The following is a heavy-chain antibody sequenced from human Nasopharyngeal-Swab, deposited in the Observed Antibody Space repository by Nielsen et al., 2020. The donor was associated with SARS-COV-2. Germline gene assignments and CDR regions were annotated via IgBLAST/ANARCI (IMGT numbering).Heavy chain of an antibody. CDR1: GFTFNNYN. Sequence: SLKISCAASGFTFNNYNFNWVRQAPGKGLDWVSSISSSSSYIYYADSVKGRFTISRDNAKNSLYLQMNSLRAEDTAVYYCARDGLDYDFWSAYFMDVWGQGTTVTVSS. CDR2: ISSSSSYI. D-gene: IGHD3-3*01. V-gene: IGHV3-21*01. CDR3: ARDGLDYDFWSAYFMDV. J-gene: IGHJ6*02.